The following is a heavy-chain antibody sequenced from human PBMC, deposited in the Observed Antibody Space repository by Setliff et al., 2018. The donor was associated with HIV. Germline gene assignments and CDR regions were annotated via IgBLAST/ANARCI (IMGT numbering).Heavy chain of an antibody. CDR1: SGSISSGGYY. V-gene: IGHV4-39*01. D-gene: IGHD3-10*01. CDR2: MYYRGTT. J-gene: IGHJ4*02. Sequence: SETLSLTCTVSSGSISSGGYYWGWIRQPPGKGLEWIGTMYYRGTTYNNPSLKSRVTFSADTSKNQFSLNLNSVTATDTAVYYCVRQGLTMNRGVPAPILYYFDYWGQGILVTVSS. CDR3: VRQGLTMNRGVPAPILYYFDY.